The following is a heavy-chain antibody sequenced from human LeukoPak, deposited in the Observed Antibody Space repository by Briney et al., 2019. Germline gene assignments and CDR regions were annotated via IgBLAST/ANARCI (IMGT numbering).Heavy chain of an antibody. CDR1: GFNFSDYY. J-gene: IGHJ5*02. CDR3: ARGKDWFDP. CDR2: ISSTSTFT. Sequence: GGSLRLSCADSGFNFSDYYMSWIRQAPGKGLEWVSYISSTSTFTNYVDSVKGRFTISRDNANNSLYLQINSLRAEDTAVYYCARGKDWFDPWGQGTLVTVSS. V-gene: IGHV3-11*06.